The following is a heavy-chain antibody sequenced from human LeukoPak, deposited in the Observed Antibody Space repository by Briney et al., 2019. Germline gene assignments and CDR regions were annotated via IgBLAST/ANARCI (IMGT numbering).Heavy chain of an antibody. D-gene: IGHD6-13*01. CDR2: ISGSGGST. CDR3: AKTQGGYSSSWFDY. Sequence: GGSLRLSCAASGFTFSSYAMSWVRQAPGKGLEWVSAISGSGGSTYYADSVKGRFTIPRDNSKNTLYLQMNSLRAEDTAVYYCAKTQGGYSSSWFDYWGQGTLVTVSS. CDR1: GFTFSSYA. V-gene: IGHV3-23*01. J-gene: IGHJ5*01.